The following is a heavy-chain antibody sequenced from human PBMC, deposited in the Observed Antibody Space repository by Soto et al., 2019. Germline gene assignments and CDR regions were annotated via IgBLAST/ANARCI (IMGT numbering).Heavy chain of an antibody. CDR2: INWNGGST. D-gene: IGHD6-6*01. CDR1: GFTFDDYG. J-gene: IGHJ5*02. V-gene: IGHV3-20*01. Sequence: GGSLRLSCAASGFTFDDYGMSWVRQAPGKGLEWVSGINWNGGSTGYVDSVKGRFTISRDNAKNSLYLQMNSLRAEDTALYHCARWSSSSDWFDPWGQGTLVTVSS. CDR3: ARWSSSSDWFDP.